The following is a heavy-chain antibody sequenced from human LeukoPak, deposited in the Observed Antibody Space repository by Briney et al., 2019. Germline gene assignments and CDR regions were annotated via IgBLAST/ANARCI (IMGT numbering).Heavy chain of an antibody. V-gene: IGHV3-21*01. CDR1: GFTFSSYS. D-gene: IGHD1-26*01. Sequence: GGSLRLSCAASGFTFSSYSMNWVRQAPGKGLEWVSSISSSSSYIYYADSVKGRFTISRDNAKNSLYLQMNSLRAEDTAVYYCGREGVGATPYFDYGGQGPLVTSSS. J-gene: IGHJ4*02. CDR3: GREGVGATPYFDY. CDR2: ISSSSSYI.